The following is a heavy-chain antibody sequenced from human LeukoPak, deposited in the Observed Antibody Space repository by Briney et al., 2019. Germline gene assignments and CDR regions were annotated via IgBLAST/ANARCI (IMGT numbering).Heavy chain of an antibody. J-gene: IGHJ4*02. D-gene: IGHD3-10*01. Sequence: PSETLSLTCAVYGGSFSGYYWSWIRQPPGKGLEWIGEINHSGSTNYNPSLKSRVTISVDTSKNQFSLKPSSVTAADTAVYYCARALGYYYGSGVDYWGQGTLVTVSS. CDR3: ARALGYYYGSGVDY. V-gene: IGHV4-34*01. CDR2: INHSGST. CDR1: GGSFSGYY.